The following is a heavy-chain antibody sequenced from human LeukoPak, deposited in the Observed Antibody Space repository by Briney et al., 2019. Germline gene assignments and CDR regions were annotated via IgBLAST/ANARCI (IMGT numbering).Heavy chain of an antibody. J-gene: IGHJ2*01. CDR2: IYYSGST. CDR3: ARGDSHEEETTVTRYFDL. V-gene: IGHV4-39*01. D-gene: IGHD4-17*01. Sequence: SETLSLTCSVSGGSISSSSYYWGWIRQPPGKGLEWIGSIYYSGSTYYNPSLKSRVTISVDTSKNQFSLKLSSVTAADTAVYYCARGDSHEEETTVTRYFDLWGRGTLVTVSS. CDR1: GGSISSSSYY.